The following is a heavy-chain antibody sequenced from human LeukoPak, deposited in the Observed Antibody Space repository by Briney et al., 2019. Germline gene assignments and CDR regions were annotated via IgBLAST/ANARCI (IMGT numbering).Heavy chain of an antibody. Sequence: SETLSLTCTVSGGSISSYYWSWIRQPPGKGLEWIGYIYYSGSTNYNPSLKSRVTISVDTSKNQFSLKLSSVTAADTAVYYCARDLGDFSGWYYFDYWGQGTLVTVSS. CDR3: ARDLGDFSGWYYFDY. V-gene: IGHV4-59*01. CDR1: GGSISSYY. J-gene: IGHJ4*02. CDR2: IYYSGST. D-gene: IGHD6-19*01.